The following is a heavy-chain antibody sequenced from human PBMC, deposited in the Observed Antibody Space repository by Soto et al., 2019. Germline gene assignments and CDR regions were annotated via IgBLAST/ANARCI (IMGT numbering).Heavy chain of an antibody. CDR1: GFTFSNYA. CDR3: AKDFYVEAGHDY. Sequence: GGSLRLSCAASGFTFSNYAMNWVRQAPGEGLEWVSSIIGSGGRTYYADSVKGRFTISRDNSKNTLYLQMNSLRVEDTALYYCAKDFYVEAGHDYWGQGTLVTVSS. V-gene: IGHV3-23*01. D-gene: IGHD6-19*01. CDR2: IIGSGGRT. J-gene: IGHJ4*02.